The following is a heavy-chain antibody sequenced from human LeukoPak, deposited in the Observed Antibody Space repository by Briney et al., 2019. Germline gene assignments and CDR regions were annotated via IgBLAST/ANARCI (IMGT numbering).Heavy chain of an antibody. CDR3: ARWTTNFDY. CDR1: RFTFSSYA. V-gene: IGHV3-23*01. J-gene: IGHJ4*02. D-gene: IGHD4-17*01. Sequence: GGSLRLSCAAPRFTFSSYAMTWVRQAPGKGLEWVSHISGSGGSTYYADSAKGRFTISRDNSENTVYLQMNSLRAEDTAVYYCARWTTNFDYWGQGTLVTVSS. CDR2: ISGSGGST.